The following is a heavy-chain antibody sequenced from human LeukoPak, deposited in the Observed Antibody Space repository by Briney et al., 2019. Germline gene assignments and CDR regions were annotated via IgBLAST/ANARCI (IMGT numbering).Heavy chain of an antibody. CDR1: GFTFSDYY. V-gene: IGHV3-11*06. D-gene: IGHD4-17*01. CDR3: ARDRTDYGSFDI. CDR2: LSHTSSYT. Sequence: EGSLRLSCAASGFTFSDYYMNWIRQAPGKGLEWVSYLSHTSSYTNYADSVKGRFTISRDNAKNSLYLQMNSLRAEDTALYYCARDRTDYGSFDIWGQGTMVTVSS. J-gene: IGHJ3*02.